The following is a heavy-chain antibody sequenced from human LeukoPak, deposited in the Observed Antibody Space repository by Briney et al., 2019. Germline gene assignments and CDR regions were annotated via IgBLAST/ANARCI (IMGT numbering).Heavy chain of an antibody. J-gene: IGHJ6*03. Sequence: ASVKVSCKASGYTFTGYYMHWVRQAPGQGLEWMGWINPNSGGTNYAQKFQGRVTMTRDTSISTAYMELSRLRSDDTAVYYCARGGTIFGVVSIMDVWGKGTTVTVSS. CDR3: ARGGTIFGVVSIMDV. V-gene: IGHV1-2*02. CDR1: GYTFTGYY. CDR2: INPNSGGT. D-gene: IGHD3-3*01.